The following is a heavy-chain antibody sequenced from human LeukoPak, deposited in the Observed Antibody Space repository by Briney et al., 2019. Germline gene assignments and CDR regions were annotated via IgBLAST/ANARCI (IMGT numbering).Heavy chain of an antibody. CDR2: ISAKGTKT. Sequence: QTGGSLRLSCAASGFTSVTYAIDWVRQTPGKGLEWVSGISAKGTKTFYADSVKGRFTISRDNSKNTVYLQMNGLRAEDTAVYYCATGIAAAGPDYFDLWGQGTLVTVSS. CDR1: GFTSVTYA. D-gene: IGHD6-13*01. J-gene: IGHJ4*02. V-gene: IGHV3-23*01. CDR3: ATGIAAAGPDYFDL.